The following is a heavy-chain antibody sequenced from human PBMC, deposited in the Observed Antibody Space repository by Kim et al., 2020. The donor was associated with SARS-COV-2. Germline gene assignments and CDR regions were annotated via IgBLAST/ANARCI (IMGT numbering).Heavy chain of an antibody. V-gene: IGHV1-46*01. J-gene: IGHJ5*02. Sequence: ASVKVSCKASGYTFTIYYVHWVRQAPGQGLEWMGVINPSAGGTTYAQKFQRRVTMTRDTSTSTVYMELSSLRSEDTAVYYCARVGAQGYSSGWPKGHWFDPWGQGTLVTVSS. CDR2: INPSAGGT. CDR3: ARVGAQGYSSGWPKGHWFDP. D-gene: IGHD6-19*01. CDR1: GYTFTIYY.